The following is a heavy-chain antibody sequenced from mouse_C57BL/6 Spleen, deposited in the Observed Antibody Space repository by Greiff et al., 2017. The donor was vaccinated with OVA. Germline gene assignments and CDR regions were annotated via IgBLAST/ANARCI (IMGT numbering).Heavy chain of an antibody. D-gene: IGHD2-5*01. Sequence: QVQLQQSGAELVRPGASVTLSCKASGYTFTDYEMHWVKQTPVHGLEWIGAIDPETGGTAYNQKFKGKAILTADKSSSTAYMELRSLNSEETVVYNSTRDYSKYKDYSDSRGQGTTLTLSS. V-gene: IGHV1-15*01. CDR2: IDPETGGT. CDR1: GYTFTDYE. J-gene: IGHJ2*01. CDR3: TRDYSKYKDYSDS.